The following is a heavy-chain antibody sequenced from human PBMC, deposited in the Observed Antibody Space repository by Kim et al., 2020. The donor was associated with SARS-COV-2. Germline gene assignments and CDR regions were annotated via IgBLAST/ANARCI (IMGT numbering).Heavy chain of an antibody. CDR3: ARTGNVEMATSAWSYYYYYGMDV. V-gene: IGHV1-69*13. CDR2: IIPIFGTA. CDR1: GGTFSSYA. J-gene: IGHJ6*02. Sequence: SVKVSCKASGGTFSSYAISWVRQAPGQGLEWMGGIIPIFGTANYAQKFQGRVTITADESTSTAYMELSSLRSEDTAVYYCARTGNVEMATSAWSYYYYYGMDVWGQGTTVTVSS. D-gene: IGHD5-12*01.